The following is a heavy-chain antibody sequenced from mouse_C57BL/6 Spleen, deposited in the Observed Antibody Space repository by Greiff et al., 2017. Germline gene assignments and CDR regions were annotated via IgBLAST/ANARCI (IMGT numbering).Heavy chain of an antibody. V-gene: IGHV1-15*01. CDR2: IDPETGGT. CDR3: TRGPYGSFYFDY. D-gene: IGHD1-1*01. Sequence: VQLQESGAELVRPGASVTLSCKASGYTFTDYEMHWVKQTPVHGLEWIGAIDPETGGTAYNQKFKGKAILTADKSSSTAYMERRSLTSEDSAVYYCTRGPYGSFYFDYWGQGTTLTVSS. CDR1: GYTFTDYE. J-gene: IGHJ2*01.